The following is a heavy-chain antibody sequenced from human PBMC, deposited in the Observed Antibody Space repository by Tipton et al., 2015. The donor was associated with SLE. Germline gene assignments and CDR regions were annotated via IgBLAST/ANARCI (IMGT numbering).Heavy chain of an antibody. J-gene: IGHJ5*01. Sequence: TLSLTCTVSGGSISSYYWSWIRQPAGKGLEWIGRIYTSGSTNYNPSLKSRVTISVDTSKNQFSLELSSVTAADTAVYFCARFHLKSYYEFDSWGQGTLVTVSP. CDR3: ARFHLKSYYEFDS. D-gene: IGHD1-26*01. CDR2: IYTSGST. CDR1: GGSISSYY. V-gene: IGHV4-4*07.